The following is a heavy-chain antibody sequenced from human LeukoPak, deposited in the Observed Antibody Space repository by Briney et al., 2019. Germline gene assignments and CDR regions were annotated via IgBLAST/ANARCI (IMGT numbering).Heavy chain of an antibody. V-gene: IGHV3-23*01. CDR1: GFTFGDYA. D-gene: IGHD6-19*01. CDR3: AKAQPYSSGYAY. Sequence: GRSLRLSCTASGFTFGDYAMSWVRQAPGKGLEWVSAISGSGGSTYYADSVKGRFAISRDNSKNTLYLQMNSLRAEDTAVYYCAKAQPYSSGYAYWGQGTLVTVSS. CDR2: ISGSGGST. J-gene: IGHJ4*02.